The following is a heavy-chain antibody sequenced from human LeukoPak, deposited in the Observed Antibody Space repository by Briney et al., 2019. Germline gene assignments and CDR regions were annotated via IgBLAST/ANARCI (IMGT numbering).Heavy chain of an antibody. Sequence: SETLSLTCTVSGGSVSSYYWSWVRQTPERELEWISNMHSSGSTYYNPSLKSRVIMSVDTSKNQFSLKLSSVTAADTAVYYCASPYYYFWSDWGQGTLVTVSS. J-gene: IGHJ4*02. V-gene: IGHV4-59*04. CDR3: ASPYYYFWSD. D-gene: IGHD3-3*01. CDR1: GGSVSSYY. CDR2: MHSSGST.